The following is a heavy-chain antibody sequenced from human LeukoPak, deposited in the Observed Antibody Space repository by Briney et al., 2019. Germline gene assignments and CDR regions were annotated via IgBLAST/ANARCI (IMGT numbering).Heavy chain of an antibody. J-gene: IGHJ4*02. CDR1: GFTLSNDW. D-gene: IGHD1-26*01. Sequence: GGSLRLSCAASGFTLSNDWTHWVRQAPGKGLVWVSRINSDGTSTMYADSVKGRFTISRDNAKNTLHLQMNSLRVDDTAVYYCVVGGGIYWGQGTLVTVS. CDR3: VVGGGIY. V-gene: IGHV3-74*03. CDR2: INSDGTST.